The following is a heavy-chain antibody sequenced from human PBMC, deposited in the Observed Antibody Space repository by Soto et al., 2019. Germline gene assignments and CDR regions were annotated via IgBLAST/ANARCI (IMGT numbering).Heavy chain of an antibody. J-gene: IGHJ6*02. D-gene: IGHD3-16*01. CDR1: GYTFTGYY. CDR3: ARTGRLGGYYYGMDV. Sequence: ASVKVSCKASGYTFTGYYMHWVRQAPGQGLEWMGWINPNSGGTNYAQKFQGRVTMTRDTSISTAYMGLSRLRSDDTAVYYCARTGRLGGYYYGMDVWGQGTTVTVSS. V-gene: IGHV1-2*02. CDR2: INPNSGGT.